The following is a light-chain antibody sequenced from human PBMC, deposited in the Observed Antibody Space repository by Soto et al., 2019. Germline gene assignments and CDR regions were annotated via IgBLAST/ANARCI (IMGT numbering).Light chain of an antibody. CDR2: SAT. CDR1: QTIYQA. Sequence: DIQMTQSPSSLSASVGDRVTITCRASQTIYQALNWYHQKPGKAPRLLTSSATALQRGVPSRFSGSEYGSEFTLNIRSLLPEDFVTYYCEQNFTSIFNFGRGIKVDV. V-gene: IGKV1-39*01. CDR3: EQNFTSIFN. J-gene: IGKJ3*01.